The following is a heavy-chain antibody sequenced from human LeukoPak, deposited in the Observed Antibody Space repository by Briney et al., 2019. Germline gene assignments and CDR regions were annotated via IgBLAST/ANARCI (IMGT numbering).Heavy chain of an antibody. CDR3: AKDPGGSGYSWYGMDV. V-gene: IGHV3-30*02. CDR2: IWYDGANK. D-gene: IGHD3-3*01. J-gene: IGHJ6*02. Sequence: GGSLRLSCAASGFTFSSYGMHWVRQAPGKGLEWVAVIWYDGANKYYADSVKGRFTISRDNSKNTLFLQMNSLRAEDTAVYYCAKDPGGSGYSWYGMDVWGQGTTVTVSS. CDR1: GFTFSSYG.